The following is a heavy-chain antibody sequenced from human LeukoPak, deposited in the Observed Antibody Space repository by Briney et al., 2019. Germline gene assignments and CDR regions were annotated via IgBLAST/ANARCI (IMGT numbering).Heavy chain of an antibody. CDR3: ARDHWYSSSWYPPPNQFDY. J-gene: IGHJ4*02. CDR2: INPNSGGT. Sequence: ASVKVSCKASGYTFTGYYMHWVRQAPGQGLEWMGWINPNSGGTNYAQKFQGRVTTTRDTSISTAYMELSRLRSDDTAVYYCARDHWYSSSWYPPPNQFDYWGQGTLVTVSS. CDR1: GYTFTGYY. D-gene: IGHD6-13*01. V-gene: IGHV1-2*02.